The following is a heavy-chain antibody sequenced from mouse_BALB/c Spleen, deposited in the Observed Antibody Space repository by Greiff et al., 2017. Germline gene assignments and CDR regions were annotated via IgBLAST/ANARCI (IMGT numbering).Heavy chain of an antibody. CDR3: ARRGQLGLNYAMDY. CDR2: IYPGGGYT. V-gene: IGHV1-63*02. J-gene: IGHJ4*01. Sequence: VKLMESGAELVRPGTSVKMSCKAAGYTFTNYWIGWVKQRPGHGLEWIGDIYPGGGYTNYNEKFKGKATLTADTSSSTAYMQLSSLTSEDSAIYYCARRGQLGLNYAMDYWGQGTSVTVSS. CDR1: GYTFTNYW. D-gene: IGHD3-3*01.